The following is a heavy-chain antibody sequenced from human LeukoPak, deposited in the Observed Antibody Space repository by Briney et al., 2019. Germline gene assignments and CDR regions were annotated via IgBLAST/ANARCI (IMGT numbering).Heavy chain of an antibody. CDR3: AKDLFSGSGRAGNMDV. J-gene: IGHJ6*03. V-gene: IGHV3-23*01. CDR2: VSDSGGST. CDR1: GFTFTTYA. D-gene: IGHD3-10*01. Sequence: GGSLRLSCTASGFTFTTYAMSWVRQAPGKGLEWLSTVSDSGGSTYYADSVKGRFTISRDNSKSTLYLQMNSLRAEDTAVYYCAKDLFSGSGRAGNMDVWGKGTTVTVSS.